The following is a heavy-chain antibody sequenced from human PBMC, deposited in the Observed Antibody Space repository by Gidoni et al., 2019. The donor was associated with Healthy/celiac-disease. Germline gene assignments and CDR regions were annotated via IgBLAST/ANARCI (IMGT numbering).Heavy chain of an antibody. CDR3: ASHLRFLWGGGESMDV. J-gene: IGHJ6*02. V-gene: IGHV5-10-1*03. Sequence: EVQLVQSGAEVKKPGESLRISCKGSGYSFTSYWISWVRQMPGKGLGWMGRIDPCDSYTNHRPSFQGHVTISADKAISPAYLQWSSLKASDTAIYYCASHLRFLWGGGESMDVWGQGTTVTVSS. D-gene: IGHD3-3*01. CDR2: IDPCDSYT. CDR1: GYSFTSYW.